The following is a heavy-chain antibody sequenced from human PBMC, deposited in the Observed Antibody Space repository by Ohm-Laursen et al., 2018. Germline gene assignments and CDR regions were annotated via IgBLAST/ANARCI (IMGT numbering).Heavy chain of an antibody. CDR2: INHSGST. J-gene: IGHJ4*02. Sequence: LRLSCAASGFTFSSYSMNWVRQPPGKGLEWIGEINHSGSTNYNPSLKSRVTISVDTSKNQFSLKLSSVTAADTAVYYCARGFSGWWGRIDYWGQGILVTVSS. CDR1: GFTFSSYS. V-gene: IGHV4-34*01. D-gene: IGHD6-19*01. CDR3: ARGFSGWWGRIDY.